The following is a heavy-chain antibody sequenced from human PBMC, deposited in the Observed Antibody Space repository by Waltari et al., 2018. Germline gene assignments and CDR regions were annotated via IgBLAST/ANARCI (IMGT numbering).Heavy chain of an antibody. CDR3: ARAVTGEDAFDM. J-gene: IGHJ3*02. D-gene: IGHD7-27*01. CDR2: ISDDGSSQ. V-gene: IGHV3-30-3*01. CDR1: GFIFSNYA. Sequence: QEQMVESGGGVVQPGRPLSLPGSISGFIFSNYAMDWVRQAPGNGLGWLAVISDDGSSQYYADSVKGRFSVSRDSFKNTVYLHMNGLRTEDTAVYYCARAVTGEDAFDMWDQGTMVTVSS.